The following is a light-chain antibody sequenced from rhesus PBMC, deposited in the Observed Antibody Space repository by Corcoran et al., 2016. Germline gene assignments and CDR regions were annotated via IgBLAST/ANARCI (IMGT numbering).Light chain of an antibody. CDR3: QETTSLFT. Sequence: EIVLTQSPATLSLSPGERATLSCRASQSVSSYLAWYQQKPGQAPRLLIYGASSRATGIPDRFSGSGSGTDFTLTISSLEPEDFAVYYCQETTSLFTFGPGTKLDIK. V-gene: IGKV3-31*02. CDR2: GAS. J-gene: IGKJ3*01. CDR1: QSVSSY.